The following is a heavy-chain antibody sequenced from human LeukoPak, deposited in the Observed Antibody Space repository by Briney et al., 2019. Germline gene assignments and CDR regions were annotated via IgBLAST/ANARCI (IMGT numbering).Heavy chain of an antibody. D-gene: IGHD1-1*01. CDR3: ATDLEGNYYYNYGMDV. J-gene: IGHJ6*02. CDR2: LDPEDGET. CDR1: GYTLTELS. V-gene: IGHV1-24*01. Sequence: EASVKVSCKVSGYTLTELSMHWVRHPPGKGLEWVGVLDPEDGETIYAQKFQGKVTMTEDTSTDTAYMELSSLRSEDTAVYYCATDLEGNYYYNYGMDVWGQRTTVTDSS.